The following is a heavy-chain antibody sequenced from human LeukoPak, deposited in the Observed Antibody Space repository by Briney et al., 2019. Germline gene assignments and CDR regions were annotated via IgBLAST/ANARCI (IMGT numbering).Heavy chain of an antibody. J-gene: IGHJ4*02. CDR1: GYTLTELY. V-gene: IGHV1-24*01. CDR3: AREYYGDYVLD. D-gene: IGHD4-17*01. Sequence: GASVKVSCKVSGYTLTELYMHWVRQAPGKGGEEIGGFDPEDGETIYAQKFKGRVTMTEDTSTDTAYMELSSLRSEDTAVYYCAREYYGDYVLDWDQGTLVTVSS. CDR2: FDPEDGET.